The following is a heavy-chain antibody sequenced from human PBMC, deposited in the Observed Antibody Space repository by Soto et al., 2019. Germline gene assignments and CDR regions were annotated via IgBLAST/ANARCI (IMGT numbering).Heavy chain of an antibody. D-gene: IGHD2-8*02. CDR2: ILVGGST. V-gene: IGHV3-23*01. Sequence: PRLSCAVSGFICSSYDMSWVRQAPGKGLEWVSTILVGGSTHYEDSVKGRFTISRDTSKNTVYLQMNSLTAGDTAVYYCAKATATGGGAFEIYGRGTLVTVSS. CDR1: GFICSSYD. CDR3: AKATATGGGAFEI. J-gene: IGHJ3*02.